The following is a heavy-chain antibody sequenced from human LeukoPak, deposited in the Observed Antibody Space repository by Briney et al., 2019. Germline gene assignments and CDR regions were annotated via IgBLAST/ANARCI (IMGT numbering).Heavy chain of an antibody. CDR1: GFTFSSYT. Sequence: PGGSLRLSCAASGFTFSSYTMNWVRQAPGKGLEWVSSISGSGRHKYYADSVKGRFTISRDNSKNSLYLQMNSLRAEDTAVYYCATTANFAAGYYIDYWGQGTLVTVSS. J-gene: IGHJ4*02. D-gene: IGHD6-13*01. CDR2: ISGSGRHK. V-gene: IGHV3-21*01. CDR3: ATTANFAAGYYIDY.